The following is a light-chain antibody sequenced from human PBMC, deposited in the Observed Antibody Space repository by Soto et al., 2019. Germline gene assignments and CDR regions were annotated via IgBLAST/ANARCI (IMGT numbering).Light chain of an antibody. CDR3: QQYGSSPPT. CDR1: QSISSNY. J-gene: IGKJ1*01. V-gene: IGKV3-20*01. Sequence: EIVLTQSPGTLSISPGERATLSCRASQSISSNYLAWYQQKPGQAPRLLIYGASSRATGIPDRFSGSGSGTDFTFTISRLEAEDFAVYYCQQYGSSPPTFGQGTKVEFK. CDR2: GAS.